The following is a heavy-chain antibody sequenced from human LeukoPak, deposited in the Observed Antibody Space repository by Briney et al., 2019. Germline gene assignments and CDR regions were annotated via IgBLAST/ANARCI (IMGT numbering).Heavy chain of an antibody. V-gene: IGHV1-46*01. CDR2: INPSGGST. CDR3: ARDGALMESYLGSSHYDY. Sequence: ASVKVSCKASGYTFTSYYMHWVRQAPGQGLEWMGIINPSGGSTSYAQKFQGRVTMTRDTSTSTAYMELSSLRSEDTAVYYCARDGALMESYLGSSHYDYWGQGTLVTVSS. CDR1: GYTFTSYY. J-gene: IGHJ4*02. D-gene: IGHD2-15*01.